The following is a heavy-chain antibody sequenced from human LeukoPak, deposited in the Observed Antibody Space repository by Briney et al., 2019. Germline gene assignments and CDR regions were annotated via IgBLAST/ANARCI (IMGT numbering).Heavy chain of an antibody. CDR3: ARAFLDTAMVIWFDP. Sequence: GASVKVSCKASGYTFTSYYMHWGRQAPGQGLEWMGIINPSGGSTSYAQKFQGRVTMTRDTSTSTVYMELSSLRSEDTAVYYCARAFLDTAMVIWFDPWGQGTLVTVSS. J-gene: IGHJ5*02. CDR2: INPSGGST. V-gene: IGHV1-46*01. CDR1: GYTFTSYY. D-gene: IGHD5-18*01.